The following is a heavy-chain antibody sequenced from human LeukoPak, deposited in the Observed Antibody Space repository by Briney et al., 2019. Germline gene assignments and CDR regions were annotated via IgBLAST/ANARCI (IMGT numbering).Heavy chain of an antibody. CDR2: INHGGST. V-gene: IGHV4-34*01. CDR1: GGSFSAYY. Sequence: SETPSLTCADYGGSFSAYYWSWIRPPPGKGLEWIGEINHGGSTNYKQSLKSRVSISVDTSKTQFSLRLSSVTVADTAVYYFARAEEWELRCPDYWGRGTLVTVSS. J-gene: IGHJ4*02. D-gene: IGHD1-26*01. CDR3: ARAEEWELRCPDY.